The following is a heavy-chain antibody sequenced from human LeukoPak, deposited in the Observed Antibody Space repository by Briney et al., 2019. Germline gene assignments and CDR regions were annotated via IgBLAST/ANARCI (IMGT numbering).Heavy chain of an antibody. V-gene: IGHV4-61*02. CDR1: GGSISSGSYC. CDR3: ARVRRYYDSSGYPSRLFDY. J-gene: IGHJ4*02. D-gene: IGHD3-22*01. CDR2: IYTSGST. Sequence: SETLSLTCTVSGGSISSGSYCWSWIRQPAGKGLEWIGRIYTSGSTNYNPSLKSRVTISVDASKNQFSLKLTSVTAADTAVYYCARVRRYYDSSGYPSRLFDYWGQGTLVTVSS.